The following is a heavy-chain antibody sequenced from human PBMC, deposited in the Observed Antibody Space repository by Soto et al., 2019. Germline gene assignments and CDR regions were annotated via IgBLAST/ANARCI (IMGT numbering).Heavy chain of an antibody. CDR1: GVTVSSNY. V-gene: IGHV3-53*04. CDR2: IYSGGST. Sequence: GGSLRLSCAASGVTVSSNYMSWVRQAPGKGLEWVSVIYSGGSTYYADSVKGRFTISRHNSKNTLYLQMSSLRAEDTAVYYCARPVARHGMAFDIWGQGTMVTVSS. J-gene: IGHJ3*02. CDR3: ARPVARHGMAFDI.